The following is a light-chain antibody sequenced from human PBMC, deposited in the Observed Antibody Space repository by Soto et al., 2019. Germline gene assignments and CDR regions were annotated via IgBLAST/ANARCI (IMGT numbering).Light chain of an antibody. Sequence: QSALTQPDSVSGSPGQSITISCTGTTSDIGNNEYVSWYQQHPGKAPQLIIYEVVNRPSGVSNRFSVSKSGNKASLTISGLQAEDESDYYCSSYTPTTWVFGGGTKPTVL. CDR3: SSYTPTTWV. CDR2: EVV. CDR1: TSDIGNNEY. J-gene: IGLJ3*02. V-gene: IGLV2-14*01.